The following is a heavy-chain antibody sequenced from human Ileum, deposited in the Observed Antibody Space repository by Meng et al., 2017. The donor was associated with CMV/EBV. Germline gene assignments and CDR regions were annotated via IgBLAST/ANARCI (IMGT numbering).Heavy chain of an antibody. CDR1: GGSVSCYY. Sequence: QGQLCVPGPGMVKRSQSLSLPVSVRGGSVSCYYGSWARQPAGMRLGWIGLIDPSGGRNYNPSLRDRITGSVDTSKNQFSLRLTSVTAADTAVYYCARECVGEGDNCQWDYWFDPWGHGTLVTVSS. CDR2: IDPSGGR. J-gene: IGHJ5*02. V-gene: IGHV4-4*07. CDR3: ARECVGEGDNCQWDYWFDP. D-gene: IGHD3-16*01.